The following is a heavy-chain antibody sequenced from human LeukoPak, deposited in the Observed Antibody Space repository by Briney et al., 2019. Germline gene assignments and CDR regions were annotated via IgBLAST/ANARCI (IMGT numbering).Heavy chain of an antibody. D-gene: IGHD6-19*01. V-gene: IGHV3-13*05. CDR1: GFTFSPYA. CDR2: IGTAGDP. CDR3: AVAVAGSGGFDY. Sequence: GGSLRLSCSASGFTFSPYAMSWVRQTPGKGLEWVSAIGTAGDPYYPGSVKGRFTISRENAKNSLYLQMNSLRAGDTAVYYCAVAVAGSGGFDYWGQGTLVTVSS. J-gene: IGHJ4*02.